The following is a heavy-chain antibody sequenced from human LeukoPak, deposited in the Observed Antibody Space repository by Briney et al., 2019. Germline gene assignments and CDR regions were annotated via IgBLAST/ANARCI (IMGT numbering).Heavy chain of an antibody. CDR3: ARYGSSWINYYYYYYMDV. D-gene: IGHD6-13*01. J-gene: IGHJ6*03. CDR1: GFTFSSYA. Sequence: GRSLRLSCAASGFTFSSYAMHWVRQAPGKGLEWVAVISYDGSNKYYADSVKGRFTISRDNAKNTLYLQMNSLRAEDTAVYYCARYGSSWINYYYYYYMDVWGKGTTVTVSS. V-gene: IGHV3-30*04. CDR2: ISYDGSNK.